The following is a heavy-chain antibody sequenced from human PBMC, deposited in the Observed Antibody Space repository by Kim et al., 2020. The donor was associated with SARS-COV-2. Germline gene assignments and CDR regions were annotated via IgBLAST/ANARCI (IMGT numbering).Heavy chain of an antibody. CDR3: ARDSTRIAAAPGY. V-gene: IGHV3-21*01. J-gene: IGHJ4*02. Sequence: GGSLRLSCAASGFTFSSYSMNWVRQAPGKGLEWVSSISSSSSYIYYADSVKGRFTISRDNAKNSLYLQMNSLRAEDTAVYYCARDSTRIAAAPGYWGQGTLVTVSS. D-gene: IGHD6-13*01. CDR1: GFTFSSYS. CDR2: ISSSSSYI.